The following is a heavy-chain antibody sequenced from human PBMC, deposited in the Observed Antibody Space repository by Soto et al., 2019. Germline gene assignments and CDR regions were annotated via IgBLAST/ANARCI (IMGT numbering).Heavy chain of an antibody. CDR1: GFTVSSTY. J-gene: IGHJ6*02. Sequence: GGSLRLSCAASGFTVSSTYMTWVRQAPGKGLEWVSVIYGGLTTSYADSVKGRFAISRDNSKNTVFLQMNSLRAEDTAVYYCARDRIEAAGTPRFNYYYGMDVWGQGTTVTVSS. D-gene: IGHD6-13*01. CDR3: ARDRIEAAGTPRFNYYYGMDV. CDR2: IYGGLTT. V-gene: IGHV3-53*01.